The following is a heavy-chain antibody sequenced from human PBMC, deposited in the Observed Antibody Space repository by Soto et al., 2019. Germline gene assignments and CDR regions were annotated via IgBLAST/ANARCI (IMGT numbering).Heavy chain of an antibody. J-gene: IGHJ4*02. CDR2: TSNSGST. Sequence: QVQLQESGPGLVKPSQTLSLTCTVSGGSITSSGYYWSWIRQHPGEGLEWIGFTSNSGSTSYNPSPKSRVTISVATSSNQFSRILKSVTAADTAVYYCARGGGSTKVDYWGQGTLVTVSP. D-gene: IGHD2-2*01. CDR1: GGSITSSGYY. CDR3: ARGGGSTKVDY. V-gene: IGHV4-31*03.